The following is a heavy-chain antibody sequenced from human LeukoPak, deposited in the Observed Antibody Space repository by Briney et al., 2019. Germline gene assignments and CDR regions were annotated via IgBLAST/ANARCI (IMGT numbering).Heavy chain of an antibody. J-gene: IGHJ4*02. V-gene: IGHV3-74*01. D-gene: IGHD6-19*01. CDR1: EFTFSYYW. Sequence: GGSLRLSCAASEFTFSYYWMYWVRQGPGQGLVSVSRISSDGGSTTYADSVKGRFTISRDNAKNTLYLQMHSLRVEDTGIYYCARDDSNGIDEWGQGTLVTVSS. CDR3: ARDDSNGIDE. CDR2: ISSDGGST.